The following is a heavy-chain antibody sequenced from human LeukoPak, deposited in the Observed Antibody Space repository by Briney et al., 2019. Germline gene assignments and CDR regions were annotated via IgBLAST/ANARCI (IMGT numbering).Heavy chain of an antibody. CDR3: ARHWLIYYYYMDV. V-gene: IGHV4-39*01. CDR2: VDYSGST. Sequence: PSETLSLTCSVSRGSITRSNHYWGWIRQPPGKGLEWIGSVDYSGSTYYNPSFKSRVTISIDPSKNQFSLKVSSVTAADTAVYYCARHWLIYYYYMDVWGKGTTVTVSS. D-gene: IGHD5-12*01. CDR1: RGSITRSNHY. J-gene: IGHJ6*03.